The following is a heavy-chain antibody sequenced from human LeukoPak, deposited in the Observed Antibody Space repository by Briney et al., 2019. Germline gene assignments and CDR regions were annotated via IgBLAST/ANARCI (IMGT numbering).Heavy chain of an antibody. CDR1: GFTFSDYY. J-gene: IGHJ4*02. Sequence: GGSLRLSCAASGFTFSDYYMSWIRQAPGKGLEWVSYISSSSSYTNYADSVKGRFTISRDNAKNSQYLQMNSLRAEDTAVYYCARAYGDPLVYYFDYWGQGTLVTVSS. V-gene: IGHV3-11*05. CDR2: ISSSSSYT. D-gene: IGHD4-17*01. CDR3: ARAYGDPLVYYFDY.